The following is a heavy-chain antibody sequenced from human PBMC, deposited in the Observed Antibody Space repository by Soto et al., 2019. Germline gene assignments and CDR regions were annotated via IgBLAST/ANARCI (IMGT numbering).Heavy chain of an antibody. CDR3: ARGTIGATGNWFDP. V-gene: IGHV4-59*01. Sequence: PSETLSLTCTVSGGSISTYYWIWIRQPPGKGLEWIGYIFYSGSTNYNPSIKSRVSIYIETSKNQFSLNLRSVNAADTALYYCARGTIGATGNWFDPWGRGTLVTVPS. J-gene: IGHJ5*02. CDR1: GGSISTYY. D-gene: IGHD6-13*01. CDR2: IFYSGST.